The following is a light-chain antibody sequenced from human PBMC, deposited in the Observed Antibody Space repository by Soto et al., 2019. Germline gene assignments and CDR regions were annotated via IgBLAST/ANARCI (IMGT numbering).Light chain of an antibody. J-gene: IGKJ2*01. CDR3: MQALQTPRT. CDR1: QSLLHSNGYNY. V-gene: IGKV2-28*01. CDR2: LGS. Sequence: EIVMTQSPLSLPVTPGEPASISCRSSQSLLHSNGYNYLDWYLQKPGQSPQLLIYLGSNRASGVPDRFSGSGSGTDFRLKISRVEAEDVGVYYCMQALQTPRTFRQGTKLEIK.